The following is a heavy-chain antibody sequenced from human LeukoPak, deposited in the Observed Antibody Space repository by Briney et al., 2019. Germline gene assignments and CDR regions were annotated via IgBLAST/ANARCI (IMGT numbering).Heavy chain of an antibody. Sequence: ASVKVSCKASGYTFTSYAMNWVRQAPGQGLEWMGWINTNTGNPTYAQGFTGRFVFSLDTSVSTAYLQISSLKAEDTAVYYCARDFSRYSSSSAVGYWGQGTLVAVSS. D-gene: IGHD6-6*01. CDR3: ARDFSRYSSSSAVGY. CDR2: INTNTGNP. J-gene: IGHJ4*02. CDR1: GYTFTSYA. V-gene: IGHV7-4-1*02.